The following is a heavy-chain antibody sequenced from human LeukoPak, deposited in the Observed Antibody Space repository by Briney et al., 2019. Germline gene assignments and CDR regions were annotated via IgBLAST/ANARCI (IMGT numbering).Heavy chain of an antibody. CDR3: ARVSADSSSWYGGGGYYFDY. CDR1: GGSISSSSYY. Sequence: PSETLSLTCTVSGGSISSSSYYWSWIRQPAGKGLEWIGRIYTSGSTNYNPSLKSRVTISVDTSKNQFSLKLSSVTAADTAVYYCARVSADSSSWYGGGGYYFDYWGQGTLVTVSS. V-gene: IGHV4-61*02. J-gene: IGHJ4*02. D-gene: IGHD6-13*01. CDR2: IYTSGST.